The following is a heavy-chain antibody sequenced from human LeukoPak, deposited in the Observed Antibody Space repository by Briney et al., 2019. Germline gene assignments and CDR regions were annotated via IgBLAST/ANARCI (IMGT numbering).Heavy chain of an antibody. Sequence: GGSLRLSCAASGVTFSSYSMNWVRQAPGKGLEWVSSINSSSSYIYYTDSVKSRFTISRDNTKNSLYLQMNSPRAADTAVYYSARDTSVATCYDILTGYSVLVYWGQGTLVTVSS. CDR3: ARDTSVATCYDILTGYSVLVY. V-gene: IGHV3-21*03. CDR2: INSSSSYI. D-gene: IGHD3-9*01. CDR1: GVTFSSYS. J-gene: IGHJ4*02.